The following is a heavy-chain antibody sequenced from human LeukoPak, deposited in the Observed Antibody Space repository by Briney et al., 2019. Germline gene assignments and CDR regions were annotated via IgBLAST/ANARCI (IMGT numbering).Heavy chain of an antibody. Sequence: SVTVSCKASRGTFSSYAISWVRQAPAQGREWMGVIIPIFGITNYAQKFQGRVTITADKSTSTAYMELSSLRSEDTAVYYCARDRGHAYDSSGYFDYWGQGTLVTVSS. CDR1: RGTFSSYA. D-gene: IGHD3-22*01. CDR2: IIPIFGIT. CDR3: ARDRGHAYDSSGYFDY. V-gene: IGHV1-69*17. J-gene: IGHJ4*02.